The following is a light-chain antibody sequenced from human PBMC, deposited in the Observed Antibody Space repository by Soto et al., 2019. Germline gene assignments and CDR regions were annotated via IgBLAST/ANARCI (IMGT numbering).Light chain of an antibody. CDR3: QQYNHWPLT. CDR1: QNINSN. V-gene: IGKV3-15*01. J-gene: IGKJ4*01. CDR2: GAS. Sequence: EVVMTQSPATLSVSPGERATLSCRASQNINSNLAWYQQKPGQAPRILIYGASTRATGIPARFSGSGSGTEFTLTISSLQSEDFEVYYCQQYNHWPLTFGGGTKVEIK.